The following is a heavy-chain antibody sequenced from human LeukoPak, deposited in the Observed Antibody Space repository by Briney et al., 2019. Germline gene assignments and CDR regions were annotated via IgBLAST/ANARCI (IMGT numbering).Heavy chain of an antibody. CDR1: GGTFSSYA. J-gene: IGHJ4*02. CDR2: IIPVFGTA. CDR3: ASIAVAGRFDY. Sequence: SVKVSCKASGGTFSSYAISWVRQAPGQGLEWMGGIIPVFGTANYAQKFQGRVTITADESTSTAYMELSSLRSEDTAVYYRASIAVAGRFDYWGQGTLVTVSS. D-gene: IGHD6-19*01. V-gene: IGHV1-69*13.